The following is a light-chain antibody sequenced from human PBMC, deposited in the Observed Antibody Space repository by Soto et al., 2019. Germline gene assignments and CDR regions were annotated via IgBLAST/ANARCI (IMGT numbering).Light chain of an antibody. V-gene: IGKV3-20*01. CDR3: QQYATSPHP. CDR2: GAS. Sequence: EIVLTQSPVTLSLSPGESATLSCRASQSVSSSQVAWYQQKPGQAPRLLIYGASSRATGIPDRFSGVGSETDFTLTINRLEPEDFAVYYCQQYATSPHPFGQGTKLEIK. J-gene: IGKJ2*01. CDR1: QSVSSSQ.